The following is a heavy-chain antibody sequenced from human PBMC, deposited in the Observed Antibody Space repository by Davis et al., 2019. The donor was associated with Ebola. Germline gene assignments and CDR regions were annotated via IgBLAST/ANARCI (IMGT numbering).Heavy chain of an antibody. J-gene: IGHJ6*04. Sequence: GGSLRLSCAASGFTFSSNSMNWVRQAPGKGLEWVSFISSSSNYIYYADSVKGRFTVSRDNAKNSLYLQMNSLRAEDTAVYYCTRDDYDFWGGYSAVHYYGMDVWGIGTTVSVSS. D-gene: IGHD3-3*01. V-gene: IGHV3-21*01. CDR1: GFTFSSNS. CDR3: TRDDYDFWGGYSAVHYYGMDV. CDR2: ISSSSNYI.